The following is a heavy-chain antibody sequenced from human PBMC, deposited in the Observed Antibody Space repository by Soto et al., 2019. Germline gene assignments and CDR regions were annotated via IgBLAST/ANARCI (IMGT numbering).Heavy chain of an antibody. J-gene: IGHJ6*02. CDR2: ISSSSSYI. CDR1: GFTFSSYS. D-gene: IGHD2-15*01. Sequence: PGGSLRLSCAASGFTFSSYSMNWVRQAPGKGLEWVSSISSSSSYIYYADSVKGRFTISRDNAKNSLYLQMNSLRAEDTAVYYCARDIVVVVAATLLGMDVWGQGTTVTVYS. CDR3: ARDIVVVVAATLLGMDV. V-gene: IGHV3-21*01.